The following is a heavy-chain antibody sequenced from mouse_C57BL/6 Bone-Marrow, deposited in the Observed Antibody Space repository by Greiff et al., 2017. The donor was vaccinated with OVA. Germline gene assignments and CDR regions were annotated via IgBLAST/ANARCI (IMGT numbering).Heavy chain of an antibody. CDR1: GFTFSSYG. CDR2: ISSGGSYT. D-gene: IGHD3-3*01. CDR3: ARLPGTGRFAY. J-gene: IGHJ3*01. V-gene: IGHV5-6*01. Sequence: EVHLVESGGDLVKPGGSLKLSCAASGFTFSSYGMSWVRQTPDKRLEWVATISSGGSYTYYPDSVKGRFTISRDNAKNTLYLQMSSLESEDTAMYYCARLPGTGRFAYWGQGTLVTVSA.